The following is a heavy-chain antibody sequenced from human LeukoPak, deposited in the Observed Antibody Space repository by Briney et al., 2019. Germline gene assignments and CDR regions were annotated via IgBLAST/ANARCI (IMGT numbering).Heavy chain of an antibody. CDR1: GGSISSNSYY. Sequence: SETPSLTCAVSGGSISSNSYYWGWIRQPPGKGLEWIGSIYYSGSTYYNPSLKSRVTISVDTSKNQFSLKLSSVTAADTAVYYCTRPYYYDSSGSPDYWGQGTLVTVSS. J-gene: IGHJ4*02. CDR3: TRPYYYDSSGSPDY. D-gene: IGHD3-22*01. CDR2: IYYSGST. V-gene: IGHV4-39*05.